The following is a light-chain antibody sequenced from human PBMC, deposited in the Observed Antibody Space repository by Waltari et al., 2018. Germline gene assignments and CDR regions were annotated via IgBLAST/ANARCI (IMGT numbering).Light chain of an antibody. CDR3: QQYYSTPPIT. J-gene: IGKJ5*01. CDR1: QSVLYSSNNKNY. Sequence: DIVMTQSPDSLAVSLGERATINCKSSQSVLYSSNNKNYLAWYQQKPGQPPQLLIYWASTRESGVPDRFSGSGSGTDFPLTISSLQAEDVAVYYCQQYYSTPPITFGQGTRLEIK. V-gene: IGKV4-1*01. CDR2: WAS.